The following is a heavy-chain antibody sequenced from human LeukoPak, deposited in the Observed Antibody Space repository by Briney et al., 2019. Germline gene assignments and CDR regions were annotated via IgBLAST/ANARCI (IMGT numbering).Heavy chain of an antibody. J-gene: IGHJ4*02. Sequence: GGSLRLSCVASGFAFSNHNMDWVRQAPGKGLEWVSYISGSGDAIFYADSVRGRFTISRDNAKNSVYLQMNSLRAEDTAVYYCAKEYGYTYGEFDYWGQGTLVTVSS. CDR1: GFAFSNHN. CDR2: ISGSGDAI. D-gene: IGHD5-18*01. CDR3: AKEYGYTYGEFDY. V-gene: IGHV3-48*01.